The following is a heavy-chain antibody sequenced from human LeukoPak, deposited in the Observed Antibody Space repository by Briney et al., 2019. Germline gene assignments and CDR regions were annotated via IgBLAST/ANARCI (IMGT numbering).Heavy chain of an antibody. CDR3: ARGQKGSRVIAIRVPGYYYYMDV. CDR2: INHSGST. D-gene: IGHD2-21*01. J-gene: IGHJ6*03. Sequence: SETLSLTCAVYVGSFSGYYWSWIRQPPGKGLEWVGEINHSGSTNYNPSLKSRVTISVDTSKNQFSLKLSSVTAADTAVYYCARGQKGSRVIAIRVPGYYYYMDVWGKGTTVTVSS. CDR1: VGSFSGYY. V-gene: IGHV4-34*01.